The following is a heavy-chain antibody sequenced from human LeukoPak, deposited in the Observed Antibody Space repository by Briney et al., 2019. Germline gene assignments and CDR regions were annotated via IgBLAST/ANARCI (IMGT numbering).Heavy chain of an antibody. D-gene: IGHD6-19*01. Sequence: SETLSLTCTVSGGSISSYYWSWIRQPPGKGLEWIGYIYYSGSTNYNPSLKSRVTISVDTSKNQFSLKLSSVTAADTAVYYCARAQWLAPFDYWGQGTLVTVSS. CDR3: ARAQWLAPFDY. CDR1: GGSISSYY. J-gene: IGHJ4*02. V-gene: IGHV4-59*01. CDR2: IYYSGST.